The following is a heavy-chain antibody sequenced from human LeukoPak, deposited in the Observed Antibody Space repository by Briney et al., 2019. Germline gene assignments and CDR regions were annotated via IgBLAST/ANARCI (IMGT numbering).Heavy chain of an antibody. CDR2: ISYDDTHR. CDR3: AKDSVCSGGSCYSNYYGMDV. V-gene: IGHV3-30-3*02. CDR1: GFTFIASA. Sequence: GGSLRLSCATSGFTFIASAMHWVRQAPGEGLEWVSVISYDDTHRFYADSVKGRFTISRDNSKNTLYLQMNSLRAEDTAVYYCAKDSVCSGGSCYSNYYGMDVWGKGTTVTVSS. D-gene: IGHD2-15*01. J-gene: IGHJ6*04.